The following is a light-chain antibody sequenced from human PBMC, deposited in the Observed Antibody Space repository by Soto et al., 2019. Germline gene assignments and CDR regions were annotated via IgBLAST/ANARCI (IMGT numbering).Light chain of an antibody. Sequence: QSALTQPASVSGSPGQSISISCTGTSSDVGIYDYVSWYQHHPGKAPKLMVYEVTNRPSGVSNRFSGSKSGNTASLTISGLQAEDEAYYYCSSFSSDSTPLVFGGGTKLTVL. J-gene: IGLJ2*01. CDR2: EVT. CDR1: SSDVGIYDY. V-gene: IGLV2-14*01. CDR3: SSFSSDSTPLV.